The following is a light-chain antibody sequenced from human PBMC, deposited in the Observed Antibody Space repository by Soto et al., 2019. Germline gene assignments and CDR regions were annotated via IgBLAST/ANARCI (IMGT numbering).Light chain of an antibody. Sequence: QSALTQPASVSGSPGQSITISCTGTNSDVGGYNYVSWYQQHPGKAPKLMIYEVSNRPSGVSNRFSGSKSGNTASLTISGLQAEDEVDYYCSSYTSSGTPVFGTGTKVTVL. CDR2: EVS. CDR1: NSDVGGYNY. V-gene: IGLV2-14*01. J-gene: IGLJ1*01. CDR3: SSYTSSGTPV.